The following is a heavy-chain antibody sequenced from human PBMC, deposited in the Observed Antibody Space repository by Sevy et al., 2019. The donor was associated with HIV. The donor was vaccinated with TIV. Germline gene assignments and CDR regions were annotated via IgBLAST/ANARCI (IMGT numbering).Heavy chain of an antibody. D-gene: IGHD2-2*01. V-gene: IGHV3-7*03. CDR3: ARDCSSTNCLWGLDV. CDR1: GFTFSRYW. CDR2: IKKDGSEK. Sequence: GGSLRLSCAASGFTFSRYWMSWVRQAPGKGLEWVANIKKDGSEKYYVDSVKGRFTISRDNAKNSLYLQMNSLRAEDTAFYYCARDCSSTNCLWGLDVWGQGTTVTVSS. J-gene: IGHJ6*02.